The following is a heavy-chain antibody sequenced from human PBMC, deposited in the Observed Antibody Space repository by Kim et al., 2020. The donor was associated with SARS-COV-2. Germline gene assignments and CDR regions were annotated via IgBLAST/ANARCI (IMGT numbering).Heavy chain of an antibody. J-gene: IGHJ5*02. CDR3: ARDTLNYDFWSGRWFDP. V-gene: IGHV3-48*02. D-gene: IGHD3-3*01. Sequence: SVKGRFTISRDDAKNSLYLQMNSLRDEDTAVYYCARDTLNYDFWSGRWFDPWGQGTLVTVSS.